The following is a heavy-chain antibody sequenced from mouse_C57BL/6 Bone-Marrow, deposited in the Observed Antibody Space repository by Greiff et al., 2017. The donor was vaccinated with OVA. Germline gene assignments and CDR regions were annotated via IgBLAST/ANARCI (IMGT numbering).Heavy chain of an antibody. V-gene: IGHV5-6*01. J-gene: IGHJ2*01. CDR2: ISSGGSYT. CDR1: GFTFSSYG. D-gene: IGHD1-1*01. Sequence: EVQLVESGGDLVKPGGSLKLSCAASGFTFSSYGMSWVRQTPDKRLEWVATISSGGSYTYYPDSVKGRFTISRDNAKNTLYLQMSSLKSEDTAMYYCARRYEDYFDYWGQGTTLTVS. CDR3: ARRYEDYFDY.